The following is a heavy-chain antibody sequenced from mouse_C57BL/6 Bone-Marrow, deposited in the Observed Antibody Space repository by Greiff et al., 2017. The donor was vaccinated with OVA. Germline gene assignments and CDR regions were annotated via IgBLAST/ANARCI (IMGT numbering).Heavy chain of an antibody. CDR1: GYTFTDYY. D-gene: IGHD1-1*01. J-gene: IGHJ2*01. Sequence: VQLKQSGPVLVKPGASVKMSCKASGYTFTDYYMNWVKQSHGKSLEWIGVINPYNGGTSYNQKFKGKATLTVDKSSSTAYMELNSLTSEDSAVYYCARGGATVVAPDYWGQGTTLTVSS. CDR2: INPYNGGT. V-gene: IGHV1-19*01. CDR3: ARGGATVVAPDY.